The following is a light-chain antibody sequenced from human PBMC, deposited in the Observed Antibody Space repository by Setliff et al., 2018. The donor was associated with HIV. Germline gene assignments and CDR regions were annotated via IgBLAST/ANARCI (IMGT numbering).Light chain of an antibody. CDR3: CSYTTYGTYV. CDR1: SSDVGIYNL. Sequence: QSALAQPASVSGSPGQSIAISCTGTSSDVGIYNLVSWYQHHPGKAPKLIIYEVNKRPSGVSNRFSGSKSGNTASLTISGLQPEDETDYYCCSYTTYGTYVFGTGTKVTVL. CDR2: EVN. J-gene: IGLJ1*01. V-gene: IGLV2-23*02.